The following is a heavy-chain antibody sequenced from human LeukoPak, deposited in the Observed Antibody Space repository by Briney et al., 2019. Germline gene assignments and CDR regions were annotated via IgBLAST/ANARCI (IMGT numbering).Heavy chain of an antibody. CDR3: PLGLTMTSVPGVGS. Sequence: PGRSLRLSCAASGFSVGNTYMSWVRQAPGTGLEWVSFISSGGSTYYAASVQGRFTISRDNSKNTVHLHLNSLHPQHPPVYFRPLGLTMTSVPGVGSWGQGTMVTVSS. D-gene: IGHD4-17*01. J-gene: IGHJ4*02. CDR1: GFSVGNTY. V-gene: IGHV3-66*01. CDR2: ISSGGST.